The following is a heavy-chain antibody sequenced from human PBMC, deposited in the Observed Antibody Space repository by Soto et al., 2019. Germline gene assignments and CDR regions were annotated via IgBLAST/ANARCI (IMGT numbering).Heavy chain of an antibody. CDR1: GFTFSGYA. CDR3: AKDQVVTTQYYYYMDV. D-gene: IGHD2-21*02. V-gene: IGHV3-23*01. Sequence: GGSLRLSCAASGFTFSGYAMSWVRQAPGKGLEWVSAISGSGGSTYYADSVKGRFTISRDNSKNTLYLQMNSLRAEDTAVYYCAKDQVVTTQYYYYMDVWGKGTTVTVSS. CDR2: ISGSGGST. J-gene: IGHJ6*03.